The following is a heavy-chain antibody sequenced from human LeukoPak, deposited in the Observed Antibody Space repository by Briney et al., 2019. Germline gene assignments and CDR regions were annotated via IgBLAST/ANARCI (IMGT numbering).Heavy chain of an antibody. J-gene: IGHJ3*01. D-gene: IGHD4-17*01. CDR1: GFALSNFA. V-gene: IGHV3-23*01. CDR2: ISVNGDTT. CDR3: AKDPNGDYIGAFDF. Sequence: TGGSLRLSCVASGFALSNFALTWVRQAPGKGLQWVSSISVNGDTTQYADSVKGRFTISRDNSKNTLYLQMNSLRVGDTAMYYCAKDPNGDYIGAFDFWGQGTMVTVSS.